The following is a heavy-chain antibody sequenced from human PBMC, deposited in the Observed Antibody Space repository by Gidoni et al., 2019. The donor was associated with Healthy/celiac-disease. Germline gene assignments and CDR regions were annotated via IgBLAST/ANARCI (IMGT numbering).Heavy chain of an antibody. J-gene: IGHJ6*02. Sequence: EVQLVESGGGLVQPGRSLRLSCAASGFTFDDYAMHWVRQAPGKGLEWVAGISWNSGSIGYADSVKGRFTISRDNAKNSLYLQMNSLRAEDTALYYCSKAPSGNLGRMDVWGQGTTVTVSS. CDR2: ISWNSGSI. CDR3: SKAPSGNLGRMDV. V-gene: IGHV3-9*01. D-gene: IGHD1-26*01. CDR1: GFTFDDYA.